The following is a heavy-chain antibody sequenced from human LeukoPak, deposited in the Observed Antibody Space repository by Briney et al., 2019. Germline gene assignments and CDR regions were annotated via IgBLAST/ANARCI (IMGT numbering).Heavy chain of an antibody. CDR2: ISSSSSYI. D-gene: IGHD2-2*01. V-gene: IGHV3-21*01. CDR3: ARERLVVVGDSYYYYGMDV. CDR1: GFTFSNYK. J-gene: IGHJ6*02. Sequence: GGSLRLSCSASGFTFSNYKMTWVRQAPGKGLEWVSSISSSSSYIYYADSVKGRFTISRDNAKNSLFLQMNSLRAEDTAVYYCARERLVVVGDSYYYYGMDVWGQGTTVTVSS.